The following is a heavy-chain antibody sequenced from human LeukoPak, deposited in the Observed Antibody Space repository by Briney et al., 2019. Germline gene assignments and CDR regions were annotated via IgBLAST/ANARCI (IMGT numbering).Heavy chain of an antibody. Sequence: QPGGSLRLSCAASGFTVSSNYMSWVRQAPGKWLEWVSVIYSGGSTYYADSVKGRFTISRDNSKNTLYLQMNSLRAEDTAVYYCARDYYDSSGPLDYWGQGTLVTVSS. CDR2: IYSGGST. CDR1: GFTVSSNY. J-gene: IGHJ4*02. CDR3: ARDYYDSSGPLDY. V-gene: IGHV3-66*01. D-gene: IGHD3-22*01.